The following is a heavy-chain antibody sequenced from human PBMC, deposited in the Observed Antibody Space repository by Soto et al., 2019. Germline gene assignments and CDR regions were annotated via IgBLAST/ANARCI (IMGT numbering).Heavy chain of an antibody. D-gene: IGHD3-16*01. CDR3: ARLKSFGTTSAGQNYHYGIDV. CDR2: MYHSGIT. J-gene: IGHJ6*02. Sequence: PSETLSLTCAVSGYSIRSGYFWGWIRQPPGKGLEWIGSMYHSGITYYNLSLKSRVTISVDTSKNQSSLKLSSATAADTAVYYCARLKSFGTTSAGQNYHYGIDVWGQGTTVTVSS. CDR1: GYSIRSGYF. V-gene: IGHV4-38-2*01.